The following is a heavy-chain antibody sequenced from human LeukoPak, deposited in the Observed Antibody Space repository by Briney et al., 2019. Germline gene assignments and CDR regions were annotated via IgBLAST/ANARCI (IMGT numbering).Heavy chain of an antibody. CDR1: GFTFSSYT. Sequence: GGSLRLSCAASGFTFSSYTMSWVRQAPGKGLEWVSAISGSGGSTYYADSVKGRFTISRDSSKNTLYLQMNSLRAEDTAVYYCAKEKERGYSYGDDYWGQGTLVTVSA. V-gene: IGHV3-23*01. CDR2: ISGSGGST. J-gene: IGHJ4*02. D-gene: IGHD5-18*01. CDR3: AKEKERGYSYGDDY.